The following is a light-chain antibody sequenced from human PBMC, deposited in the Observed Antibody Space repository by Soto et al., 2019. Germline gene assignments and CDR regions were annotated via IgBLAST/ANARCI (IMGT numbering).Light chain of an antibody. J-gene: IGLJ2*01. CDR3: SSYTSSSTLGV. V-gene: IGLV2-14*01. CDR1: SSDVGGYKY. Sequence: QSALTQPASVSGSPGQSITISCTGTSSDVGGYKYVSWYQQHPGKAPKLMIYDVSNRPSGVSNRFSDSKSGNTASLTISGLQAEDEADYYCSSYTSSSTLGVFGGGTKLTVL. CDR2: DVS.